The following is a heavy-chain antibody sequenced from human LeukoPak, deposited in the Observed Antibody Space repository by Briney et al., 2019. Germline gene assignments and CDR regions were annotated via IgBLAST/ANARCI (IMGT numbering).Heavy chain of an antibody. D-gene: IGHD1-1*01. J-gene: IGHJ3*02. CDR3: ARRGVQLEPSNAFDI. CDR1: GGTFSSYA. CDR2: IIPIFGTA. Sequence: SVKVSCKASGGTFSSYAISWVRQAPGQGLEWMGGIIPIFGTANYAQKFQGRVTMTRNTSISTAYMELSSLRSEDTAVYYCARRGVQLEPSNAFDIWGQGTMVTVSS. V-gene: IGHV1-69*05.